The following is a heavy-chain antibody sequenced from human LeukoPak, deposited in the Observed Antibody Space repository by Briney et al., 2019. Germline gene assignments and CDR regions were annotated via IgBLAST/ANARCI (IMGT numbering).Heavy chain of an antibody. Sequence: GASVKVSCKASGGTFSSYAISWVRQAPGQGLEWLGGIIPIFGIPNYAQNFQDRVTIIADESTSTVYMDLSSLTSDDTAVYYCARKVGASPRFDFWGQGTLVTVSS. J-gene: IGHJ4*02. D-gene: IGHD1-26*01. CDR2: IIPIFGIP. CDR3: ARKVGASPRFDF. V-gene: IGHV1-69*13. CDR1: GGTFSSYA.